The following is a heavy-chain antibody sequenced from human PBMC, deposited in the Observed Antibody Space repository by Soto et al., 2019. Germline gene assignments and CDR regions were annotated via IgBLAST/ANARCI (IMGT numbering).Heavy chain of an antibody. CDR2: ISAYNGNT. D-gene: IGHD6-13*01. J-gene: IGHJ4*02. V-gene: IGHV1-18*04. CDR3: ARGSLSTAAAGIGFGY. Sequence: GASVKVCCKASGYTFTSYGISWVRQAPGQGLEWMGWISAYNGNTNYAQKLQDRVTMTTDTSTSTAYMELRSLRSDDTAVYYCARGSLSTAAAGIGFGYWGQGTLVTVSS. CDR1: GYTFTSYG.